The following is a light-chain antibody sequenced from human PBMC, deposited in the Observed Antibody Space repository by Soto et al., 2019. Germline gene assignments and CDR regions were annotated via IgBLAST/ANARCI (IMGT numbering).Light chain of an antibody. CDR2: GAS. J-gene: IGKJ1*01. Sequence: EIVVTQSPATLSVSPGERATLSCRASQSVSSNLAWYQQKPGQAPRLLIYGASTRATGIPARFSGSGSGTEFTLSISSLQSEDFAVYYCQQYNNWPRRFGQGTKV. CDR1: QSVSSN. V-gene: IGKV3-15*01. CDR3: QQYNNWPRR.